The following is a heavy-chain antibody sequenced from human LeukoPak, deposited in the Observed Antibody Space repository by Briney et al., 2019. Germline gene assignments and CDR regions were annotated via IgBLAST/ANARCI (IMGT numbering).Heavy chain of an antibody. J-gene: IGHJ4*02. CDR3: AREGYYYDSSGYGSDY. CDR2: ISSSSSYT. CDR1: GFTFSSYS. D-gene: IGHD3-22*01. V-gene: IGHV3-21*01. Sequence: PGGSLRLSCAASGFTFSSYSMNWVRQAPGKGLEWVSSISSSSSYTYYADSVKGRFTISRDNAKNSLYLQMNSLRAEDTAVYYCAREGYYYDSSGYGSDYWGQGTLVTVSS.